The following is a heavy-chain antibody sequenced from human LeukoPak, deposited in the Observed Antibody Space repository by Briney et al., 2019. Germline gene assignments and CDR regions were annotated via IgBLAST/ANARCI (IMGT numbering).Heavy chain of an antibody. D-gene: IGHD3-9*01. Sequence: PSETLSLTCTVSGGSISSYYWSWIPQPPGKGLEWIGYIYYSGSTNYNPSLKSRVTISVDTSKNQFSLKLSSVTAADTAVYYCARVADILTGYYLDYWGQGTLVTVSS. J-gene: IGHJ4*02. V-gene: IGHV4-59*01. CDR3: ARVADILTGYYLDY. CDR1: GGSISSYY. CDR2: IYYSGST.